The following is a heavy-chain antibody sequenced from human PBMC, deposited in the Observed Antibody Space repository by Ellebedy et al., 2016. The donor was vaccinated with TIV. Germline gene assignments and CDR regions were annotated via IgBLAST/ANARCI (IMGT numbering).Heavy chain of an antibody. CDR1: GYTFTSYY. D-gene: IGHD4-17*01. CDR3: ARDSDYGVVTNHWYFNL. Sequence: ASVKVSXKASGYTFTSYYMHWVRQAPGQGLEWMGIINPSAGYTNYAQKFQGRVTLTRDTSTSTVYMELSSLRSEDTAVYFCARDSDYGVVTNHWYFNLWGRGTLVTVSS. J-gene: IGHJ2*01. V-gene: IGHV1-46*01. CDR2: INPSAGYT.